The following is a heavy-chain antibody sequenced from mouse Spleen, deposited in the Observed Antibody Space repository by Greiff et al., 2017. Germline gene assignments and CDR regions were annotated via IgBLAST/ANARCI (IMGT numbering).Heavy chain of an antibody. J-gene: IGHJ1*03. D-gene: IGHD1-1*01. CDR1: GYAFSSSW. CDR2: IYPGDGDT. V-gene: IGHV1-82*01. Sequence: VKLMESGPELVKPGASVKISCKASGYAFSSSWMNWVKQRPGKGLEWIGRIYPGDGDTNYNGKFKGKATLTADKSSSTAYMQLSSLTSEDSAVYFGASGYYGSSYGYFDVGGTGTTVPVSS. CDR3: ASGYYGSSYGYFDV.